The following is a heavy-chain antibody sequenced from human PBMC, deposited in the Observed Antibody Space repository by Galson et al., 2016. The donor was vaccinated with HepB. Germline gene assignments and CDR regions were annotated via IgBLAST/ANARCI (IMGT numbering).Heavy chain of an antibody. CDR3: ARDSTVAHRAGY. V-gene: IGHV3-30*14. CDR1: GFSVSSYL. CDR2: VSYDESNN. J-gene: IGHJ4*02. D-gene: IGHD1-14*01. Sequence: SLRLSCAASGFSVSSYLVHWVRQAPGKGLEWVAFVSYDESNNYYADSVKGRFTISRDNSKNTLDLQMNSLRGEDTAVYYCARDSTVAHRAGYWGQGTLVTVSS.